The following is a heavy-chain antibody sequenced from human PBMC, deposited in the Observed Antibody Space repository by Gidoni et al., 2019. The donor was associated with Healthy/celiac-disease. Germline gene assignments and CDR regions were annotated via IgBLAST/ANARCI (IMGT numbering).Heavy chain of an antibody. CDR1: GYTFTRYS. CDR3: ARGRAGIVVVLSDFDY. CDR2: INPSGGST. J-gene: IGHJ4*02. D-gene: IGHD3-22*01. V-gene: IGHV1-46*03. Sequence: QVQLVQSGAEVQKPGASVKVSCKASGYTFTRYSMHWVRQAPGQGLEWMGIINPSGGSTSYAQKFQGIVTMTRDTSTSTVYMELSSLRFEDTAVYYCARGRAGIVVVLSDFDYWGQGTLVTVSS.